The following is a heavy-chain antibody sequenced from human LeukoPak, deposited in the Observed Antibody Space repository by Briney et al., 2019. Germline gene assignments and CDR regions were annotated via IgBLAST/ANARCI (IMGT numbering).Heavy chain of an antibody. CDR2: IYHTGST. J-gene: IGHJ4*02. D-gene: IGHD3-10*01. CDR1: GYSISRGYY. Sequence: SETLSLTCGVSGYSISRGYYWAWIRQPPGKGLEWIGTIYHTGSTYYNPSLESRVTISVDSSKNEFSLNLNSVTAADTAVYYCARAGWIITSGIDYWGQGALVTVSS. V-gene: IGHV4-38-2*01. CDR3: ARAGWIITSGIDY.